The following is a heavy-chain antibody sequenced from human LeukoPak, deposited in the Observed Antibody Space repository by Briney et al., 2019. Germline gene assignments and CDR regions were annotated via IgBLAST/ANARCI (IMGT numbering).Heavy chain of an antibody. Sequence: GGTLRLSCAASGFTFSSYGMSWVRQAPGKGLEWVSAISGSGGSTYYADSVKGRFTISRDNSKNTLYLQMNTLRADDTAVYYCPKGGRLATIDRTYYYMDVLGKGTTVTISS. V-gene: IGHV3-23*01. CDR2: ISGSGGST. CDR1: GFTFSSYG. D-gene: IGHD5-12*01. J-gene: IGHJ6*03. CDR3: PKGGRLATIDRTYYYMDV.